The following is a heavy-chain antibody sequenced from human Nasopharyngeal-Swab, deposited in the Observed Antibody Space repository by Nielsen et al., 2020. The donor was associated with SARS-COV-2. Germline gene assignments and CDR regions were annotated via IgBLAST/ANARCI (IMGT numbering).Heavy chain of an antibody. V-gene: IGHV4-59*01. CDR3: ARENWQLANVFDI. CDR1: GASMSGYS. CDR2: MYDNEYT. Sequence: SETLSLTCTVSGASMSGYSWSWIRQPPGKGLEWITFMYDNEYTNYNPSLRGRATISLDTSKNQFSLKVTSVTAADTAVYYCARENWQLANVFDIWGQGTMVTVSS. D-gene: IGHD6-19*01. J-gene: IGHJ3*02.